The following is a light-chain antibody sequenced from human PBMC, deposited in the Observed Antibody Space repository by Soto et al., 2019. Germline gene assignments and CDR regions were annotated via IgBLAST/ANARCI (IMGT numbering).Light chain of an antibody. CDR3: CSFTSSNPHV. J-gene: IGLJ1*01. CDR1: SSDFGNYNL. V-gene: IGLV2-23*02. CDR2: EVN. Sequence: QSALTQPASVSGSPGQSITISCTGTSSDFGNYNLVSWYQQHPGKVPKLILFEVNKRPSGVSGRFSGSKSGNTASLTISGRQAEYDTDYYRCSFTSSNPHVFGTGTKLTVL.